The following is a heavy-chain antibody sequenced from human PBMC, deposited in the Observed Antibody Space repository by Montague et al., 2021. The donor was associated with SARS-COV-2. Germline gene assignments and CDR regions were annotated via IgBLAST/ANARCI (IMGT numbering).Heavy chain of an antibody. V-gene: IGHV4-59*01. CDR3: ARYTRQILIIVFDYCMDV. CDR1: GGSISSYY. D-gene: IGHD2-8*02. CDR2: IYYSGST. Sequence: SETLSLTCTVSGGSISSYYWSWIRQPPGKGLEWIGYIYYSGSTNYSPSLKSRVTISVDTSKNQFSLKLSSVTAADTAVYYCARYTRQILIIVFDYCMDVWGQGTTVTVSS. J-gene: IGHJ6*02.